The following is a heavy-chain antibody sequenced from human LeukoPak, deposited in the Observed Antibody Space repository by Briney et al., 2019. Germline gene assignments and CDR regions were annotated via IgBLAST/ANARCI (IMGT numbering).Heavy chain of an antibody. CDR1: GFTLSSYW. J-gene: IGHJ4*02. CDR3: ARDSLYAIDY. D-gene: IGHD2-8*01. CDR2: IKQDGSEK. Sequence: GGSLRLSCAASGFTLSSYWMSWVRQAPGKGLEWVANIKQDGSEKYYVDSVKGRFTISRDNAKNSLYLQMNSLRAEDRAVYHCARDSLYAIDYWGQGTLVTVSS. V-gene: IGHV3-7*01.